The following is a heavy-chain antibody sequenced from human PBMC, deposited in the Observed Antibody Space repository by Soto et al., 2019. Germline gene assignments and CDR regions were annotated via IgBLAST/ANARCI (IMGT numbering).Heavy chain of an antibody. CDR3: TTDTYYYDSSGYYFDY. V-gene: IGHV3-15*01. CDR2: IKSKTDGGTT. J-gene: IGHJ4*02. D-gene: IGHD3-22*01. CDR1: GFTFSNAW. Sequence: GGSLRLSCAASGFTFSNAWMSWVRQAPGKGLEWVGRIKSKTDGGTTDYAAPVKGRFTISRDESKNTLYLQMNSLKTEDSAVYYCTTDTYYYDSSGYYFDYWGQGTLVTVSS.